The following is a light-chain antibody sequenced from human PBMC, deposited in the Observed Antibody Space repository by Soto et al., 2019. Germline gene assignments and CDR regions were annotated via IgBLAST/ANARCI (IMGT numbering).Light chain of an antibody. J-gene: IGLJ1*01. V-gene: IGLV1-40*01. CDR2: GNS. CDR1: SPNIGAGYD. Sequence: QSVLTQPPSVSGAPGQRVTISCTGSSPNIGAGYDVHGHQQLPGTAPKLLIYGNSNRPSGVPERFSGSKSGTSASLAITGLQAEDEADYYCQSYDSSLRGYVFGTGTKLTVL. CDR3: QSYDSSLRGYV.